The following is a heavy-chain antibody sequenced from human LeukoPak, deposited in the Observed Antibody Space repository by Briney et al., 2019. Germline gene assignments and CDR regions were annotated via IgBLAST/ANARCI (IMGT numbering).Heavy chain of an antibody. CDR2: ISGTTSGT. CDR1: GFTFSTCA. V-gene: IGHV3-23*01. Sequence: GGSLRLSCAASGFTFSTCAMSWVRQAPGKGLEWVSGISGTTSGTYYADSVKGRFTISKDNSKNTLFLQVNSLRAEDTAVYYCAKVRTYFYHGLDVWGQGTTVTVSS. CDR3: AKVRTYFYHGLDV. D-gene: IGHD1-14*01. J-gene: IGHJ6*02.